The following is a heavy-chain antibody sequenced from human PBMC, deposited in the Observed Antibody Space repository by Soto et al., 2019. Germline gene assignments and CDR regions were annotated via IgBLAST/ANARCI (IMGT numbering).Heavy chain of an antibody. D-gene: IGHD6-13*01. V-gene: IGHV4-59*01. CDR1: GGSISSYY. CDR2: IYYSGST. CDR3: ARVGPVGVAAAGRGGHDAFDI. J-gene: IGHJ3*02. Sequence: SETLSLTCTVSGGSISSYYWSWIRQPPGKGLEWIGYIYYSGSTNYNPSLKSRVTISVDTSKNQFSLKLSAVTAADTAVYYCARVGPVGVAAAGRGGHDAFDIWGQGTMVTVSS.